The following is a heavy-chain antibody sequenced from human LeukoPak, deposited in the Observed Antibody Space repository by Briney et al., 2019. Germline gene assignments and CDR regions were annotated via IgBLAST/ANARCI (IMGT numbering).Heavy chain of an antibody. CDR1: GFTFSSYG. Sequence: GGSLRLSCAASGFTFSSYGMHWVRQAPGKGLEWVAVIWYDGSNKYYADSVKGRFTISRDNSKNTLYLQMNSLRAEDTAVYYCAKRFAPILSGFDYWGQGTLVTVSS. CDR3: AKRFAPILSGFDY. V-gene: IGHV3-33*06. D-gene: IGHD2-15*01. CDR2: IWYDGSNK. J-gene: IGHJ4*02.